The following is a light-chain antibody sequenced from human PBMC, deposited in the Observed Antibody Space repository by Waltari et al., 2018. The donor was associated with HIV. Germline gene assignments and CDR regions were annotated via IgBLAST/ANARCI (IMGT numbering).Light chain of an antibody. CDR2: DVS. CDR1: SSDVGGYNY. V-gene: IGLV2-14*03. J-gene: IGLJ1*01. Sequence: QSALTQPASVSGSPGQSITISCTGTSSDVGGYNYVSWYQQHPGKAPKLMIYDVSNRPSGVSNRFSGSKSGNTASLTMSGLQAEDEADYYCSSYTSSSPYAFGTGTKVTVL. CDR3: SSYTSSSPYA.